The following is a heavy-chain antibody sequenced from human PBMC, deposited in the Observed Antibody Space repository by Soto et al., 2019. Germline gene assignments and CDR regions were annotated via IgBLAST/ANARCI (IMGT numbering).Heavy chain of an antibody. V-gene: IGHV1-69*06. J-gene: IGHJ6*02. CDR2: IIPIFGTA. D-gene: IGHD2-2*01. Sequence: QVQLVQSGAEVKKPGSSVKVSCKASGGTFSSYAISWVRQAPGQGLEWMGGIIPIFGTANYAQKFQGRVTITADKSTRTAYMELSSLRSEDTAVYYCARAKLGYCSSTSCYADYYYYGMDVWGQGTTVTVSS. CDR1: GGTFSSYA. CDR3: ARAKLGYCSSTSCYADYYYYGMDV.